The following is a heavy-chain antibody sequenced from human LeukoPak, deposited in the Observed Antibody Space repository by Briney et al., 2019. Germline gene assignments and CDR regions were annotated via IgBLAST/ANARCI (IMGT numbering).Heavy chain of an antibody. CDR1: GFTFSSYG. CDR2: IYSGGST. CDR3: ARTAYYYDSSGPYFDY. J-gene: IGHJ4*02. V-gene: IGHV3-53*01. Sequence: GRSLRLSCAASGFTFSSYGMHWVRQAPGKGLEWVSVIYSGGSTYYADSVKGRFTISRDNSKNTLYLQMNSLRAEDTAVYYCARTAYYYDSSGPYFDYWGQGTLVTVSS. D-gene: IGHD3-22*01.